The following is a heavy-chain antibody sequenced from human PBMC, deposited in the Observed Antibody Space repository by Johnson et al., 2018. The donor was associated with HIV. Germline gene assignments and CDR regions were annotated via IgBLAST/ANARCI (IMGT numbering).Heavy chain of an antibody. CDR3: AKDRDYYGSGLI. Sequence: QVQLVESGGGLVQPGGSLRLSCAASRFIFSSYAMHWIRQAPGKGLEWVAVISYDGRNKYYADSVKGRFTISRDNSKNTLYLQMNSLRAEDTAVYYCAKDRDYYGSGLIWGQGTMVTVSS. CDR2: ISYDGRNK. D-gene: IGHD3-10*01. CDR1: RFIFSSYA. J-gene: IGHJ3*02. V-gene: IGHV3-30*04.